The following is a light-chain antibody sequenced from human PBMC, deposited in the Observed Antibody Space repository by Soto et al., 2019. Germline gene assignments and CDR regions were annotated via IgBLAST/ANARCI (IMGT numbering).Light chain of an antibody. CDR1: SSDVGGYIY. J-gene: IGLJ1*01. CDR3: SSYSRTSFYV. V-gene: IGLV2-14*01. CDR2: EVS. Sequence: QSALTQPASVSGSPGQSITISCTGTSSDVGGYIYVSWYQQHPGEAPKLMIYEVSNRPSGVSNRFSGSKSGNTASLTISGLQAEDEADDYCSSYSRTSFYVFGTGTKLTVL.